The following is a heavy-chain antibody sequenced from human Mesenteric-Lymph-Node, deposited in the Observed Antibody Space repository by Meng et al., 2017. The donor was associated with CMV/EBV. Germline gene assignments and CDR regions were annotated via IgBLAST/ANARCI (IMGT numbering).Heavy chain of an antibody. CDR3: ARDPYGGNPGAFDM. D-gene: IGHD4-23*01. V-gene: IGHV1-18*01. CDR2: INANHGNT. CDR1: GYNFFTYH. Sequence: ASVKVSCKASGYNFFTYHITWVRQAPGQGLEWLGWINANHGNTNYAQSLQGRVTMTTDTATSTAYMELRSLISDDTAVYYCARDPYGGNPGAFDMWGQGTGVTVSS. J-gene: IGHJ3*02.